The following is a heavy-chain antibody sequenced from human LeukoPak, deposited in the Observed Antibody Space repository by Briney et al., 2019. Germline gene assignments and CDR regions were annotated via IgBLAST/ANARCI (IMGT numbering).Heavy chain of an antibody. V-gene: IGHV1-2*02. J-gene: IGHJ3*02. Sequence: ASVKVSCKASGYTFTGYYMHWVRQAPGQGLEWMGWINPNSGGTNYAQKFQGRVTMTRDTSSGTAYMEVSRLRSDDTAVYYCASRHINSYASGNFYPAFGIWRQGTMVTVSS. CDR1: GYTFTGYY. CDR2: INPNSGGT. CDR3: ASRHINSYASGNFYPAFGI. D-gene: IGHD3-10*01.